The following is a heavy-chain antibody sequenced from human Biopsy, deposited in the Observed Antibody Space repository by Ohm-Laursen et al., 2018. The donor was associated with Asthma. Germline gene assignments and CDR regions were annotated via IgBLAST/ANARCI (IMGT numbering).Heavy chain of an antibody. V-gene: IGHV3-7*03. CDR3: AKVRSDWVITESFDY. CDR1: GFSFSSYW. CDR2: IKQDGSEK. J-gene: IGHJ4*02. Sequence: SLRLSCAASGFSFSSYWMSWVRQAPGKGLEWVANIKQDGSEKYYADSVEGRFTISRDNAKNSVFLHMDSLRPEDTAFYYCAKVRSDWVITESFDYWGPGILVTVSS. D-gene: IGHD3-22*01.